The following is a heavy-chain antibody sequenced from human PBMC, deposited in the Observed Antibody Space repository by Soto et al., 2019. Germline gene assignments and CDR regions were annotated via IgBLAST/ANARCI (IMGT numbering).Heavy chain of an antibody. J-gene: IGHJ4*02. Sequence: SETLSLTCAVSGGSISSGGYSWSWIRQPPGKGLEWIGYIYHSGSTYYNPSLKSRVTISVDRSKNQFSLKLSSVTAADTAVYYCARLQLYYFDYWGQGTLVTVSS. V-gene: IGHV4-30-2*01. D-gene: IGHD2-2*01. CDR2: IYHSGST. CDR3: ARLQLYYFDY. CDR1: GGSISSGGYS.